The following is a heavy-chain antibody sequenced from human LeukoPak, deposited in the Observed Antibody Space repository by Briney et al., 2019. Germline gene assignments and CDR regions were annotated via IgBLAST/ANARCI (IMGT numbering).Heavy chain of an antibody. CDR3: ARDRGYKSFDY. Sequence: PGGSLRLSCAASGFTFSSSWMAWVRQAPGKGLEWVANIKPDGSEGSYVDSVKGRFTISRDNAKNSPFLQMISLRAEDTAVYYCARDRGYKSFDYWGQGALVTVSS. V-gene: IGHV3-7*04. J-gene: IGHJ4*02. D-gene: IGHD3-10*01. CDR1: GFTFSSSW. CDR2: IKPDGSEG.